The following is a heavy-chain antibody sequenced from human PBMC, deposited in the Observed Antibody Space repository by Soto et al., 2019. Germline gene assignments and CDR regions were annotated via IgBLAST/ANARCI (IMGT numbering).Heavy chain of an antibody. V-gene: IGHV6-1*01. CDR3: AGTTSHQWYYMDV. CDR1: GDSVSSNSAA. D-gene: IGHD1-7*01. CDR2: TYYRSRWYN. J-gene: IGHJ6*03. Sequence: SHTLSLTCAISGDSVSSNSAAWNWIRLSPSRGLEWLARTYYRSRWYNDYAVSVRSRITVNPDTSKNQFSLQLTSVTPEDTAVYYCAGTTSHQWYYMDVWGKGTTVTVSS.